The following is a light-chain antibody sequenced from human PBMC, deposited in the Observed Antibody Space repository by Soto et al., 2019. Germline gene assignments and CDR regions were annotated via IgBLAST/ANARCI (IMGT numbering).Light chain of an antibody. V-gene: IGLV2-23*02. CDR1: GSDVGGYNL. Sequence: QSVLTQPASVSGSPGQSITISCTGTGSDVGGYNLVSWYQQHPGNAPKLIIFEVTKRPSGISKRFSGSKSGSTASLTISALQAEDEAAYYCSSFRDTDTVYVFGTGTKLTVL. CDR2: EVT. CDR3: SSFRDTDTVYV. J-gene: IGLJ1*01.